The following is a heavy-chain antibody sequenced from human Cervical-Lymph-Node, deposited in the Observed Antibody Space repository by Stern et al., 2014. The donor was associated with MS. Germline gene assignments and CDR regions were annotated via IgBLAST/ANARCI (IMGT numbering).Heavy chain of an antibody. J-gene: IGHJ5*01. CDR2: IYSVGRT. CDR3: ARVTGRGTRQNWFDS. V-gene: IGHV4-59*01. Sequence: VKLQELGPGLVKPSETVSPTCTVPGGSMSSKYWNWIRQPPGKGLEWIGDIYSVGRTNYNPSLKSRVIVSLDTSTNQFSLSLTSVTAADTAVYYCARVTGRGTRQNWFDSWGQGTLVTVSS. CDR1: GGSMSSKY. D-gene: IGHD1-26*01.